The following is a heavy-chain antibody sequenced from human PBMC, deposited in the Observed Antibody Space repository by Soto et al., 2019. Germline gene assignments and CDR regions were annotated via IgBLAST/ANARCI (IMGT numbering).Heavy chain of an antibody. CDR2: ISSSSSYI. Sequence: GGSLRLSCAASGFTFSSYSMNWVRQAPGKGLEWVSSISSSSSYIFYADSVKGRFTISRDNAKNSLCLQMNSLRAEDTAVYYCASTPYDILTQPWFYWGQGTLVTISS. J-gene: IGHJ4*02. CDR3: ASTPYDILTQPWFY. V-gene: IGHV3-21*01. D-gene: IGHD3-9*01. CDR1: GFTFSSYS.